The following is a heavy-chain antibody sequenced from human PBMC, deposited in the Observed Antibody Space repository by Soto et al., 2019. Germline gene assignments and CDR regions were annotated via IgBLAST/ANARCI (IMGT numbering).Heavy chain of an antibody. D-gene: IGHD3-22*01. CDR2: IWYDGSNK. V-gene: IGHV3-33*01. J-gene: IGHJ4*02. CDR1: GFTFSSYG. Sequence: GGSLRLSCAASGFTFSSYGMHWVRQAPGKGLEWVAVIWYDGSNKYYADSVKGRFTISRDNSKNTLYLQMNSLRAEDTAVYYCARGIYYYDTHYYFDYWGQGTLVTVSS. CDR3: ARGIYYYDTHYYFDY.